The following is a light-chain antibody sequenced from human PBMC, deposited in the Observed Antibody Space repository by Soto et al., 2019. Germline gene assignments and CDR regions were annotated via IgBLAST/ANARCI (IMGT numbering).Light chain of an antibody. Sequence: EIVLTQSPATLSLSPGEKATLSCRASETVRTGSLAWYQQKPGQAPRLLIFGASVRATDIPDRFSGSGSGTAFTLPITRLAPEDFAVYHCQQYASSPWTFGQGTKLEIK. CDR1: ETVRTGS. J-gene: IGKJ1*01. V-gene: IGKV3-20*01. CDR2: GAS. CDR3: QQYASSPWT.